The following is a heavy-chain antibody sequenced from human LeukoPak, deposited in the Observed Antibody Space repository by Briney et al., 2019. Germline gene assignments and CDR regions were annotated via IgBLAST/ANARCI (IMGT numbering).Heavy chain of an antibody. D-gene: IGHD1-1*01. CDR2: IYHSGST. Sequence: SETLSLTCAVSGGSISSSNWWSWVRQPPGKGLEWIGEIYHSGSTNYNPSLKSRVTISVDKSKNQFSLKLSSVTAADTAVYYCARVRAPRTRFFDYWGQGTLVTVSS. J-gene: IGHJ4*02. CDR1: GGSISSSNW. V-gene: IGHV4-4*02. CDR3: ARVRAPRTRFFDY.